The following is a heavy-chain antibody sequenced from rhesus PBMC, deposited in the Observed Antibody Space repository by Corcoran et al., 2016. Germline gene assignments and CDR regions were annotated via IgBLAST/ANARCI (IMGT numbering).Heavy chain of an antibody. Sequence: QLQLQESGPGLVKPSETLSVTCAVSGGSISSSYWSWIRQAPGKGRERIGYIYGSGSSTNYNPSLKSRGSLSVDTSKNQLSLKLSSVTAADTAVYYCARADYEDDYGYYYIDYWGQGVLVTVSS. J-gene: IGHJ4*01. CDR3: ARADYEDDYGYYYIDY. V-gene: IGHV4-169*01. CDR2: IYGSGSST. CDR1: GGSISSSY. D-gene: IGHD3-9*01.